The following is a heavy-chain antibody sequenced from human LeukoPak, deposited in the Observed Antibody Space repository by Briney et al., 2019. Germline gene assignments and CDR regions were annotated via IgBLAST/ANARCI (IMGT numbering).Heavy chain of an antibody. CDR3: ARFARGDLYNWFDP. CDR1: GYSISSGYY. J-gene: IGHJ5*02. D-gene: IGHD3-3*01. V-gene: IGHV4-38-2*01. CDR2: IHHSGST. Sequence: SETLSLXCAVSGYSISSGYYWGWIRQPPGRGLEWIGTIHHSGSTYYNPSLKSRVTILVDTSNNQFSLKLSSVTAADTAVYYCARFARGDLYNWFDPWGQGTLVTVSS.